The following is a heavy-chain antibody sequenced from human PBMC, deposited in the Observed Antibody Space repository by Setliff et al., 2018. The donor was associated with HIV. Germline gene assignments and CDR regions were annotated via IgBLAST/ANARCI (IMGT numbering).Heavy chain of an antibody. CDR3: ARGRGYTYDFQY. CDR1: GYTLSNYY. V-gene: IGHV1-46*01. Sequence: ASVKVSCKASGYTLSNYYIHWVRQAPGQGLDWMGIINPSDGTKIYAQNFQGRVTMTRDTSTSTVYMELRSLTSGDTAVYYCARGRGYTYDFQYWGQGTLVTVSS. D-gene: IGHD5-18*01. CDR2: INPSDGTK. J-gene: IGHJ4*02.